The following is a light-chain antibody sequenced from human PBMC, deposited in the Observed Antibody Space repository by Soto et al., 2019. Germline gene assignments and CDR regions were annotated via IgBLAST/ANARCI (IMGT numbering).Light chain of an antibody. J-gene: IGLJ2*01. Sequence: QAVVTQSPSASASLGASVKLTCTLISGHSGYAIAWHQQQAEMGPRYLMKINSDGSHIKGDGIPDRFSGSSSGAERYLTISSLQSEDEADYYCQTWGTGIVVFGGGTKLTVL. V-gene: IGLV4-69*01. CDR2: INSDGSH. CDR1: SGHSGYA. CDR3: QTWGTGIVV.